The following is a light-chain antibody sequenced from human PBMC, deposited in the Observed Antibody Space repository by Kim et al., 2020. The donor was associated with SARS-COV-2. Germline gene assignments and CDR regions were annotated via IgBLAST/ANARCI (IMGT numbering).Light chain of an antibody. V-gene: IGKV3D-20*01. J-gene: IGKJ4*01. CDR3: QHYANSPLLT. Sequence: EIVLTQSPATLLLSPGERATLSCGASQTVGSRYLAWYQQKPGLAPRLLIYDTSTRATGIPDRFSGSGSGTDFSLTISGLEPEDSAVYYCQHYANSPLLTFGGGTKLEI. CDR2: DTS. CDR1: QTVGSRY.